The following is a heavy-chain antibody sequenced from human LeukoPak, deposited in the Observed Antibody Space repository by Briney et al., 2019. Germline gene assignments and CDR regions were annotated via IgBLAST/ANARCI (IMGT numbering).Heavy chain of an antibody. V-gene: IGHV1-2*02. CDR1: GYTFTGYY. CDR2: INPNSGDT. Sequence: ASVKVSCKASGYTFTGYYMHWVRQAPGQGLEWMGWINPNSGDTNYAQKLQGRVTMTRETSNSTAYMELSRLRSDDTAVYYCARDRLVVTGTRRRGLNWFDPWGQGTLVTVSS. D-gene: IGHD1-7*01. J-gene: IGHJ5*02. CDR3: ARDRLVVTGTRRRGLNWFDP.